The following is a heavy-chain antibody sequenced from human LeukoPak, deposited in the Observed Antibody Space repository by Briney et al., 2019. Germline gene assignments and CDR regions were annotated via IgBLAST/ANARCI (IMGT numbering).Heavy chain of an antibody. Sequence: PGRSLRLSCSASGFTFSSYAMHWVRQAPGKGLEWVAVISYNGRNQNYADSVQGRFTISRDNSKNTLYLQMNSLRAEDTAVYYCAKKTGNSAYYYIDYWGQGTLVTVSS. V-gene: IGHV3-30*18. J-gene: IGHJ4*02. CDR3: AKKTGNSAYYYIDY. D-gene: IGHD3-22*01. CDR2: ISYNGRNQ. CDR1: GFTFSSYA.